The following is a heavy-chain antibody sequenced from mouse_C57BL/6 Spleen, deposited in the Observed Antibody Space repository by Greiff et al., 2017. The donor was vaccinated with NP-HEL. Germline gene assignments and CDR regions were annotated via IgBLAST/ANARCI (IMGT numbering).Heavy chain of an antibody. V-gene: IGHV1-62-2*01. D-gene: IGHD4-1*01. J-gene: IGHJ2*01. CDR2: FYPGSGST. Sequence: QVQLQQSGAELVKPGASVQLSCKASGYTFTEYTIHWVKQRSGQGLAWIGWFYPGSGSTKYNEKFKDKATLTADKSSSTVYMELSRFTSEDSAVYFCARREANWDVYYFDDWGQGTTLTVSA. CDR1: GYTFTEYT. CDR3: ARREANWDVYYFDD.